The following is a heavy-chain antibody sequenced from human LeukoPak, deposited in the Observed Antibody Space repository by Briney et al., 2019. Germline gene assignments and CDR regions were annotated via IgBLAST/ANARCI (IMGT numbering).Heavy chain of an antibody. V-gene: IGHV1-2*02. CDR2: ITPNSGGT. CDR3: AREARSRRIIAAAANWFDP. J-gene: IGHJ5*02. D-gene: IGHD6-13*01. CDR1: GYTFTGYY. Sequence: GASVKVSCKASGYTFTGYYMHWVRQAPGQGLEWMGWITPNSGGTNYAQKFQGRVTMTRDTSISTAYMELSRLRSDDTAVYYCAREARSRRIIAAAANWFDPWGQGTLVTVSS.